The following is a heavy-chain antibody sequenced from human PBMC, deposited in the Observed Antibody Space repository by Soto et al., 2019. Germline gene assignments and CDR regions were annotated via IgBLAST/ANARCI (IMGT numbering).Heavy chain of an antibody. CDR3: SREQNIPGSIDY. V-gene: IGHV3-74*01. D-gene: IGHD3-10*01. Sequence: PGGSLRLSCAASGFTFSSYWMHWVRQAPGKGLVWVSRINSDGSSTSYADSVKGRFTISRDNAKNTLYLQMNSLRAEDTAVYYCSREQNIPGSIDYRGQRTPVPVSS. J-gene: IGHJ4*02. CDR2: INSDGSST. CDR1: GFTFSSYW.